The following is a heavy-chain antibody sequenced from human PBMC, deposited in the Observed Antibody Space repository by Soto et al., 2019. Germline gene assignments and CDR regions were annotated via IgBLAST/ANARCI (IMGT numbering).Heavy chain of an antibody. D-gene: IGHD3-10*01. Sequence: QVQLVQSGAEVKKPGASVKVSCKASGYTLISYNINWVRQATGQGLEWMGWVNPNSGDTDYAQKFQGRVTMTRNASTSTVYRELSSLRSEDTAVYYCARAYFGSGSHYANWFGPWGQGTLVTVSS. CDR1: GYTLISYN. CDR2: VNPNSGDT. V-gene: IGHV1-8*01. J-gene: IGHJ5*02. CDR3: ARAYFGSGSHYANWFGP.